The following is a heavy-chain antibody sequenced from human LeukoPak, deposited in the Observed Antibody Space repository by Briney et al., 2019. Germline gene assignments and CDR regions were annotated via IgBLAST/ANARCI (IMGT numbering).Heavy chain of an antibody. CDR1: GFTFSSYA. V-gene: IGHV3-30-3*01. Sequence: GGSLRLSCSASGFTFSSYAMHWVRQAPGKGLEWVAVISYDGSNKYYADSLKGRFTISRDNSKNTLYLQMNSLRAEDTAVYYCARADTHYYDSSGLDYWGQGTLVTVSS. J-gene: IGHJ4*02. CDR2: ISYDGSNK. CDR3: ARADTHYYDSSGLDY. D-gene: IGHD3-22*01.